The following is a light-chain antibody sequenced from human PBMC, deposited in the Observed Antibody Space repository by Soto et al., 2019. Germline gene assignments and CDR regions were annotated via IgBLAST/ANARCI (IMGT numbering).Light chain of an antibody. J-gene: IGLJ3*02. CDR1: ISNIGANS. Sequence: QSVLTQPPSVSGTPGQRVTISCSGSISNIGANSVYWYQQLPGRAPKLLIYNSDQRSSGVPDRFSGSKSGASGSLAITGLRSEDEGDYYCASWHDSRAGWVFGGGTKLTVL. CDR3: ASWHDSRAGWV. CDR2: NSD. V-gene: IGLV1-47*02.